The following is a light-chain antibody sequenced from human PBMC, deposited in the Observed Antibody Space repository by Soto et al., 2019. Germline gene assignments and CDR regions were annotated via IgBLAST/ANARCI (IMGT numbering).Light chain of an antibody. CDR1: QSISCY. CDR3: QQSHSTPLT. V-gene: IGKV1-39*01. Sequence: DIQMTQSPSSLSASVGDRVTITCRASQSISCYLNWYQQKPGKAPKVLISGASSLQSGVPLRFSGSGSGTDFTLTISSLQSEDFASYYCQQSHSTPLTFGGGTKV. CDR2: GAS. J-gene: IGKJ4*01.